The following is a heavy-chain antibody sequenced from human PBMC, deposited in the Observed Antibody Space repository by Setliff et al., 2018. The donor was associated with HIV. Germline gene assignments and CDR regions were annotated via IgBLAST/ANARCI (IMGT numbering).Heavy chain of an antibody. V-gene: IGHV4-38-2*01. Sequence: SVTLSLTCAVSGYSISSGYYWGWVRQPPGKGLEWIGNIYHSGSTYYNPSLKSRVTISVDTSKNQCSLKLRCVTAAATAVYYCARSRCPWDSSHEPGSSWFDYWGQGTLVTVSS. CDR2: IYHSGST. D-gene: IGHD6-13*01. CDR3: ARSRCPWDSSHEPGSSWFDY. J-gene: IGHJ4*02. CDR1: GYSISSGYY.